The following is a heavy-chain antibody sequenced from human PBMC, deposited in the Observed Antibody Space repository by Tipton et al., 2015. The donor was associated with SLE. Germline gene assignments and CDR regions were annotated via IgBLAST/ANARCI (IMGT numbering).Heavy chain of an antibody. CDR3: ARVGSSGWYFDY. D-gene: IGHD6-19*01. Sequence: TLSLTCTVSGGSISSSTFYWGWIRQPPGGGLGWIATFYYSGTTYYNPSLKSRVSISFDTSKNQFSLKLSSVTAADTAVYYCARVGSSGWYFDYWDQGTLVTVSS. V-gene: IGHV4-39*07. CDR1: GGSISSSTFY. CDR2: FYYSGTT. J-gene: IGHJ4*02.